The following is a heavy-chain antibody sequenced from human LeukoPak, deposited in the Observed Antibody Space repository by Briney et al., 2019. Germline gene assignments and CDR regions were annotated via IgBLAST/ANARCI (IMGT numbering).Heavy chain of an antibody. Sequence: GGSLTLSCAASGFIFSSYWMSWVRQAPGKGLEWVANIKQDGSEKYYVDSVKGRFTISRDNAKNSLYLQMNSLRAEDTAVYYCARVYSSCRAFDIWGQGTMVTVSS. V-gene: IGHV3-7*01. CDR3: ARVYSSCRAFDI. CDR1: GFIFSSYW. D-gene: IGHD6-6*01. CDR2: IKQDGSEK. J-gene: IGHJ3*02.